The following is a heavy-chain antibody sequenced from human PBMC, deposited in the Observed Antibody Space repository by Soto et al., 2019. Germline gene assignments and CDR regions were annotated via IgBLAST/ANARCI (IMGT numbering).Heavy chain of an antibody. J-gene: IGHJ5*02. CDR2: IYHSGST. CDR1: GGSISSGDYY. D-gene: IGHD6-6*01. Sequence: QVQLQESGPGLVKPSQTLSLTCTVSGGSISSGDYYWSWIRQPPGKGLEWIGYIYHSGSTYYNPSLXSGXTISVDTSKTQFPLKLSSVPAAATAVYYCARERPDGARLDPWGQGTLVTVSS. V-gene: IGHV4-30-4*01. CDR3: ARERPDGARLDP.